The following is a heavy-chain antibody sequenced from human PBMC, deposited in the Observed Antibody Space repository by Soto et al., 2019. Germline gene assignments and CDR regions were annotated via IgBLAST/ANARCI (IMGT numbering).Heavy chain of an antibody. CDR3: ARGVSTHYYGSGSPDY. V-gene: IGHV1-46*01. CDR1: GYTFTTYY. Sequence: ASVKVSCKASGYTFTTYYMHWVRQAPGQGLEWMGIINPSGGSTSYAQQFQGRVTMTTDTSTSTVYMELSSLRSEDTAVYYCARGVSTHYYGSGSPDYWGQGTLVTVSS. J-gene: IGHJ4*02. CDR2: INPSGGST. D-gene: IGHD3-10*01.